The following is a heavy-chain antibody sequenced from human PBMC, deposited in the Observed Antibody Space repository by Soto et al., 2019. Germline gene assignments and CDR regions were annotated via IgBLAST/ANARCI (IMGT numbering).Heavy chain of an antibody. J-gene: IGHJ4*02. CDR1: GGSFSGYY. V-gene: IGHV4-59*01. D-gene: IGHD2-8*01. Sequence: SETLSLTCAVYGGSFSGYYWSWIRQPPGRGLEWIGYIYYSGSTNYNPSLKSRVTISVDTSKNQFSLKLSSVTAADTAVYYCARDPMLWGQGTLVTVSS. CDR2: IYYSGST. CDR3: ARDPML.